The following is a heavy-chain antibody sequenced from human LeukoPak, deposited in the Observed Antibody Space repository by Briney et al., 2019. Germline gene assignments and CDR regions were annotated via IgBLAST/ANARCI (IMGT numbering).Heavy chain of an antibody. D-gene: IGHD3-10*01. CDR3: ARDTYGSDY. V-gene: IGHV1-46*01. CDR2: ITPSSGDT. CDR1: GYTFSDHH. J-gene: IGHJ4*02. Sequence: ASVKVSCKASGYTFSDHHMHWVRQAPGQGLEWIGKITPSSGDTTYAQNFQGRVTMTRDTSTSTVYMQLSRLRSEDTAVYYCARDTYGSDYWGQGTLVTVSA.